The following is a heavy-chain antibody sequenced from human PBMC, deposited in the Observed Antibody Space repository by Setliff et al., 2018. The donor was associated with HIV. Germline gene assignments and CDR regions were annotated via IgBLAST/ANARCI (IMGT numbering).Heavy chain of an antibody. CDR2: MNPNSGST. V-gene: IGHV1-8*01. CDR1: GYTFTNYD. Sequence: ASVKVSCKASGYTFTNYDINWVRQATGQALEWMGWMNPNSGSTGYAQKFQGRVTITRNTSISTAYMEMSSLRSEDTAVYYCAKDSEAVAVKYYYMDVWGRGTTVTVSS. CDR3: AKDSEAVAVKYYYMDV. D-gene: IGHD6-19*01. J-gene: IGHJ6*03.